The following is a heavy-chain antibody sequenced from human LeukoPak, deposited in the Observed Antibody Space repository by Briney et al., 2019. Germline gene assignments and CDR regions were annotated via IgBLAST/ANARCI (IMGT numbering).Heavy chain of an antibody. Sequence: NPSETLSLTCTVPVGSISSYYWRWIRQPAGRGLEWIGRIYTSGSTNYNPSLKSRVTMSVDMSKNQFSLKLSSVTAADTAVYYCARDPSDSSGYYYGAFDIWGQGTMVTVSS. D-gene: IGHD3-22*01. CDR2: IYTSGST. CDR1: VGSISSYY. CDR3: ARDPSDSSGYYYGAFDI. J-gene: IGHJ3*02. V-gene: IGHV4-4*07.